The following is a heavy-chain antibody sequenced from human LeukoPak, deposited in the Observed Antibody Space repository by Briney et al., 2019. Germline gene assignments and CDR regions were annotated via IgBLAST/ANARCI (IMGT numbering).Heavy chain of an antibody. J-gene: IGHJ6*02. Sequence: GGPLRLSFAASGFPLGSYSMTWARRAPGRGLEGVSYISSSSSTIYYADSVKGRFTISRDNAKNSLYLQMNSLRAEDTAVYYCARFVLLWFGEDYGMDVWGQGTTVTVSS. V-gene: IGHV3-48*04. CDR2: ISSSSSTI. CDR3: ARFVLLWFGEDYGMDV. CDR1: GFPLGSYS. D-gene: IGHD3-10*01.